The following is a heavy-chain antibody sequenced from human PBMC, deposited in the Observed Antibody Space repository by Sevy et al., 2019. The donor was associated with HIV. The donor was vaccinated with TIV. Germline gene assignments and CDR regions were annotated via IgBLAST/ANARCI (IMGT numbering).Heavy chain of an antibody. CDR1: GFTFSSYW. Sequence: GWSLRLSCAASGFTFSSYWMSWVRQAPGKGLEWVANIKQDGSEKYYVDSVKGRFTISRDNAKNSLYLQMNSLRAEDTAVYYCARVVVAATSAYWYFDLWGRGTLVTVSS. CDR3: ARVVVAATSAYWYFDL. D-gene: IGHD2-15*01. V-gene: IGHV3-7*04. J-gene: IGHJ2*01. CDR2: IKQDGSEK.